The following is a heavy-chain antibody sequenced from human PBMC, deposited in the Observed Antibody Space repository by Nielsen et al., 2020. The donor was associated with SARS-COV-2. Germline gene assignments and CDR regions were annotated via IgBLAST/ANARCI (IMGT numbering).Heavy chain of an antibody. Sequence: GSLRLSCTVSGGSISTYYWSWIRQPPGKTLEWIGYIYYSGSTNYNPSLKSRVTISVDTSKNQFSLKLSSVTAADTAVYYCARDLRGITIFGADYYYYGMDVWGQGNPGHRLL. V-gene: IGHV4-59*01. CDR1: GGSISTYY. CDR2: IYYSGST. J-gene: IGHJ6*02. CDR3: ARDLRGITIFGADYYYYGMDV. D-gene: IGHD3-3*01.